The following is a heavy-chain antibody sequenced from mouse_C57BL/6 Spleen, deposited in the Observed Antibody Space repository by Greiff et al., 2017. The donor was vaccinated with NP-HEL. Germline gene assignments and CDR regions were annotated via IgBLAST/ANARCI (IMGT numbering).Heavy chain of an antibody. D-gene: IGHD2-4*01. Sequence: EVKLVESGEGLVKPGGSLKLSCAASGFTFSSYAMSWVRQTPVKRLEWVAYISSGGDYIYYADTVKGRFTISRDNARNTLYLQMSSLKSEDTAMYYCTREDYDGFAYWGQGTLVTVSA. CDR2: ISSGGDYI. CDR1: GFTFSSYA. J-gene: IGHJ3*01. V-gene: IGHV5-9-1*02. CDR3: TREDYDGFAY.